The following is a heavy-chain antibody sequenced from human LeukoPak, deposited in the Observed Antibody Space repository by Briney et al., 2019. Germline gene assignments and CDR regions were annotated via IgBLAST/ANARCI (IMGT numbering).Heavy chain of an antibody. V-gene: IGHV4-34*01. CDR2: INHSGST. D-gene: IGHD6-13*01. CDR1: GGSFSGYY. Sequence: SETLSLTCAVNGGSFSGYYWSWLRQPPGKGLEWIGEINHSGSTIYNPSLKSRVTLSVDTSKNQFSLKLRSVTAADTAVYYCARKEGGQLVNTRRWFDPWGQGTLVTVSS. CDR3: ARKEGGQLVNTRRWFDP. J-gene: IGHJ5*02.